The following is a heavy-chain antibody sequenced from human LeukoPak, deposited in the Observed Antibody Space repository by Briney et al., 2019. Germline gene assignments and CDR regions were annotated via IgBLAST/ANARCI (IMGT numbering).Heavy chain of an antibody. CDR2: ISAYNGNT. CDR1: GYTFTSYG. V-gene: IGHV1-18*01. CDR3: ARDQTVRGVFPNDAFDI. J-gene: IGHJ3*02. Sequence: ASVKVSCKASGYTFTSYGINWVRQAPGQGLEWMGWISAYNGNTNYAQKLQGRVTMTTDTSTSTAYMELRSLRSDDTAVYYCARDQTVRGVFPNDAFDIWGQGTMVTVSS. D-gene: IGHD3-10*01.